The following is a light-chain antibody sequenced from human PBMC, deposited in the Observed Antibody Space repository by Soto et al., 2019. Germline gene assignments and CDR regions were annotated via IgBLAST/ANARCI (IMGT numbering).Light chain of an antibody. V-gene: IGKV3-11*01. CDR3: QQRSNWPPG. J-gene: IGKJ1*01. CDR2: DAS. CDR1: QSVSSY. Sequence: EIVLTQSPATLSLSPGERATLSCRASQSVSSYLAWYQQKPGLAPRLLIYDASNRATGIPARFSGSGSGTDFTLTISSLEPEDFAVYYCQQRSNWPPGVGQGTKVEIK.